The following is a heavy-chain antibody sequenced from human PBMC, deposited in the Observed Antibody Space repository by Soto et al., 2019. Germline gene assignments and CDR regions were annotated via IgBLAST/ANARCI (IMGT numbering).Heavy chain of an antibody. CDR3: ERGTMIFGVGVDAFDI. J-gene: IGHJ3*02. D-gene: IGHD3-3*01. Sequence: EVQMLESGGGLVQPGGSLRLSCAASGFTLSSYALSWVRQAPGKGLEWVSGISGSGDFTFDADSVRGRFTISRDNSMNTLYLQMNSLRVEDTAVYYCERGTMIFGVGVDAFDIWGQGTMATVSS. CDR2: ISGSGDFT. CDR1: GFTLSSYA. V-gene: IGHV3-23*01.